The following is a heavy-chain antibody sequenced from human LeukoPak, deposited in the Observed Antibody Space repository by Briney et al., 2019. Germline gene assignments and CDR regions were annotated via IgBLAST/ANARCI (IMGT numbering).Heavy chain of an antibody. CDR2: INPSGGST. V-gene: IGHV1-46*01. Sequence: GASVKFSCKASGYTFTNYYMHCVRQAPGQGLEWMGIINPSGGSTSYAQKFQGRVTMTRDMSTSTVYMELRSLRSEDTAVYYCERGGYYYMDVWGKGTTVTVSS. CDR3: ERGGYYYMDV. CDR1: GYTFTNYY. J-gene: IGHJ6*03.